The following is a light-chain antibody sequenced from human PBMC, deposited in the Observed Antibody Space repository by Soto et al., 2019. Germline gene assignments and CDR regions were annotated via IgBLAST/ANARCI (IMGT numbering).Light chain of an antibody. J-gene: IGLJ1*01. CDR1: SSDVGRYNY. V-gene: IGLV2-14*01. CDR3: SSFTTSSTFV. CDR2: DVS. Sequence: SVLAQPASVSGSPGQSITISCTGTSSDVGRYNYVSWFQQHPGKAPKLLIYDVSNWPSGVSDRFSGSKSGNTASLTISGLQAEDEADYYCSSFTTSSTFVFGTGTKATVL.